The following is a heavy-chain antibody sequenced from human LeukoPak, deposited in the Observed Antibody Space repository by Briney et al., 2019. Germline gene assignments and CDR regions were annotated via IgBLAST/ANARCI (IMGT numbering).Heavy chain of an antibody. Sequence: PGGSLRLSCAASGFTFSSYAMSWVRQAPGKGLEWVSAISGSGGSTYYADSVKGRFTISRDNSKDTLYLQMNSLRAEDTAVYYCAKVRIAAAGIKGYLQHWGQGTLVTVSS. J-gene: IGHJ1*01. D-gene: IGHD6-13*01. CDR1: GFTFSSYA. V-gene: IGHV3-23*01. CDR3: AKVRIAAAGIKGYLQH. CDR2: ISGSGGST.